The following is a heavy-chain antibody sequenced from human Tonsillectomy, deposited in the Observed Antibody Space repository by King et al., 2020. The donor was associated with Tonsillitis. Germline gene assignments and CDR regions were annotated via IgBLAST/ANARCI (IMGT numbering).Heavy chain of an antibody. D-gene: IGHD4-17*01. CDR2: INPNSGGT. J-gene: IGHJ3*02. CDR3: ARNRWRGVASGDYDAFDI. CDR1: GYTFTGYY. Sequence: QLVQSGAEVKKPGASVKVSCKASGYTFTGYYMHWVRQAPGQGLEWMGWINPNSGGTNYAQKFQGRVTMTRDTSISTAYMELSRLRSDDTAVYYCARNRWRGVASGDYDAFDIWGQGTMVTVSS. V-gene: IGHV1-2*02.